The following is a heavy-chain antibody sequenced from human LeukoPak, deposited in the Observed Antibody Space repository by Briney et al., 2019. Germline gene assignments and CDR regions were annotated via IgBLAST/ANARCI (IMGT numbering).Heavy chain of an antibody. V-gene: IGHV5-51*01. D-gene: IGHD3-22*01. J-gene: IGHJ4*02. Sequence: GDSLKISCKGSGYSFANYWICWVRQMPGKGLEWMGIIYPNASDTRYSPSFRGQVTISADKSIATAYLRWNSLKASDTAMYYCALSSGAYDSAGYFDYWGQGTLVTVSS. CDR2: IYPNASDT. CDR1: GYSFANYW. CDR3: ALSSGAYDSAGYFDY.